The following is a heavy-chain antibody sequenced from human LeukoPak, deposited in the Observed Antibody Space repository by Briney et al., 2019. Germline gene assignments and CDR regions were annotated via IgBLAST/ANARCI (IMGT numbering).Heavy chain of an antibody. V-gene: IGHV3-11*01. CDR2: ITHSGSTI. J-gene: IGHJ4*02. Sequence: PGGSLRLSCEASRFTFSDYYMSWIRQAPGKGLEWVSYITHSGSTISYADSVRGRFTISRDNAKNSLYLQMNSLRAEDTAVYYCARVVGKWEFDYWGQGTLVTVSS. D-gene: IGHD1-26*01. CDR1: RFTFSDYY. CDR3: ARVVGKWEFDY.